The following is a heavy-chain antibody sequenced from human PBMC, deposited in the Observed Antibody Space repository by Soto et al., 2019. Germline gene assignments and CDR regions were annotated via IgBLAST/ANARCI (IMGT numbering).Heavy chain of an antibody. CDR2: IIPIFGTA. V-gene: IGHV1-69*01. CDR1: GGTFSSYA. J-gene: IGHJ6*02. D-gene: IGHD3-10*01. CDR3: ARDPGFMVRGVAYYYYYGMDV. Sequence: QVQLVQSGAEVKKPGSSVKVSCKASGGTFSSYAISWVRQAPGQGLEWMGGIIPIFGTANYAQKFQGRVTFTADESTSTASMELSSLRSEDTAVYYCARDPGFMVRGVAYYYYYGMDVWGQGTTVTVSS.